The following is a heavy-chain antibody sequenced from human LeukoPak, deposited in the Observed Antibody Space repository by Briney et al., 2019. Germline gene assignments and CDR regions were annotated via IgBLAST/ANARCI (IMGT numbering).Heavy chain of an antibody. V-gene: IGHV4-59*08. CDR1: GGSISSYY. CDR2: IYYSGST. J-gene: IGHJ4*02. Sequence: SETLSLTCTVSGGSISSYYWSWIRQPPGEGLEWIGYIYYSGSTNYNPSLKSRVTISVDTSKNQFSLKLSSVTAADTAVYYCARAPYSSSWGRAQYYFDYWGQGTLVTVSS. CDR3: ARAPYSSSWGRAQYYFDY. D-gene: IGHD6-13*01.